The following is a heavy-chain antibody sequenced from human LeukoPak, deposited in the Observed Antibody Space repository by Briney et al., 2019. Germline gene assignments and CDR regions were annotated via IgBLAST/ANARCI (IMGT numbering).Heavy chain of an antibody. CDR2: AYFRSKWYY. D-gene: IGHD6-13*01. Sequence: SQTHSLTCAISGDSVSSSSAAWNWLRQSPSRGLEWLARAYFRSKWYYDYAVSVKSRVTINPDTSENQFSLQLNSVTPEDTAMYYCARDEGSNWFFDSWGQGTLVTVSS. J-gene: IGHJ4*02. CDR3: ARDEGSNWFFDS. CDR1: GDSVSSSSAA. V-gene: IGHV6-1*01.